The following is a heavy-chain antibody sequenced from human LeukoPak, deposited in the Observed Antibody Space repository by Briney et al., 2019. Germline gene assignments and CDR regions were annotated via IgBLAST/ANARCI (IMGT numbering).Heavy chain of an antibody. CDR2: ISYDGSNK. D-gene: IGHD1-26*01. Sequence: GRSLRLSCAASGFTFSSYAMHWVRQAPGKGLEWVAVISYDGSNKYYADSVKGRFTIPRDNSKNTLYLQMNSLRAEDTAVYYCARGGEWELLTGFDYWGQGTLVTVSS. V-gene: IGHV3-30-3*01. CDR3: ARGGEWELLTGFDY. J-gene: IGHJ4*02. CDR1: GFTFSSYA.